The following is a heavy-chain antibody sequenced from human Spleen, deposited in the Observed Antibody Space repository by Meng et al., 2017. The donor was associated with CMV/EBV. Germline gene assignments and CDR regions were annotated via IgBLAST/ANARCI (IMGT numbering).Heavy chain of an antibody. CDR1: GGSISSYY. Sequence: SETLSLTCTVSGGSISSYYWGWIRQPPGKGLDWIGYIYYSGSTNYNPSLQSRVIISVDTSKNQFSLKLSSVTAADTAVYYCAGPHDYINYLRVGAFDIWGQGTMVTVSS. J-gene: IGHJ3*02. V-gene: IGHV4-59*01. CDR3: AGPHDYINYLRVGAFDI. CDR2: IYYSGST. D-gene: IGHD4-11*01.